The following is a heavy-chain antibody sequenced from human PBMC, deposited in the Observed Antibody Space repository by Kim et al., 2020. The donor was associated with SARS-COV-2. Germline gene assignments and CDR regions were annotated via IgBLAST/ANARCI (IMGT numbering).Heavy chain of an antibody. CDR1: GFTFSGSA. J-gene: IGHJ4*02. CDR3: TRPATYYYDSSGYYYRDY. Sequence: GGSLRLSCAASGFTFSGSAMHWVRQASGKGLEWVGRIRSKANSYATAYAASVKGRFTISRDDSKNTAYLQMNSLKTEDTAVYYCTRPATYYYDSSGYYYRDYWGQGTLVTVSS. D-gene: IGHD3-22*01. CDR2: IRSKANSYAT. V-gene: IGHV3-73*01.